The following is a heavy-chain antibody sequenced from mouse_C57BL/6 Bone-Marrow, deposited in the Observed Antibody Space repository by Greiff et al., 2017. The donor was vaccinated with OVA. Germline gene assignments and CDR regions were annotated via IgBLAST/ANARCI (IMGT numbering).Heavy chain of an antibody. CDR3: ASYSRKYYFDY. Sequence: QVQLQQPGAELVKPAASVKLSCKASGYTFTSYWMHWMKQRPGQGLEWIEMIHPNSGSTNYNEKFKSKATLTVDKSSSTVYMKISSLTSEDYAVYYYASYSRKYYFDYWGQGTTLTVSS. D-gene: IGHD1-1*01. CDR1: GYTFTSYW. V-gene: IGHV1-64*01. J-gene: IGHJ2*01. CDR2: IHPNSGST.